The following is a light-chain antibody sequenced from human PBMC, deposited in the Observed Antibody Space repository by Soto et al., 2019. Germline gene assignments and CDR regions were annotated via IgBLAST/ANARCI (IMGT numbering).Light chain of an antibody. CDR2: VAS. CDR1: QVIGTW. V-gene: IGKV1-12*01. CDR3: QQADSFPFT. Sequence: DIQLTQSPSSVSASVGDRVTITCRASQVIGTWLAWYQQKPGKAPKLLIYVASNLQSGVPSRFSGAGSGTDFNLTITSLQPEDFATYHCQQADSFPFTFGPGTKVDFK. J-gene: IGKJ3*01.